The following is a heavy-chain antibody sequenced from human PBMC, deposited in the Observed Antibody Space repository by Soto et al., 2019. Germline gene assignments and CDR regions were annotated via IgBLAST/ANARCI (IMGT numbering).Heavy chain of an antibody. D-gene: IGHD1-1*01. J-gene: IGHJ4*02. Sequence: ASVKVSCKVSGYTLTEISMHWVRQAPGKRLEWMGGFDPEDGETIYAQKFQGRVTMTEDTSTDTAYMELSSLRSEDTAVYYCATVTSVVERQSGRYYFEYWGQGTLVTLSS. CDR2: FDPEDGET. CDR3: ATVTSVVERQSGRYYFEY. V-gene: IGHV1-24*01. CDR1: GYTLTEIS.